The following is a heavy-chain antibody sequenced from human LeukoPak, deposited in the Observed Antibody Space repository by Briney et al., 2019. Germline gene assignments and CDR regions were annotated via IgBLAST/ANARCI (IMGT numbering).Heavy chain of an antibody. CDR3: AREKVGRY. Sequence: GGSLRLSCAASGFTFSSYSMNWVRQAPGNGLEWVSYISSSSSTIYYADSVKGRFTISRDNAKNSLYLQMNSLRAEDTAVYYCAREKVGRYWGQGTLVTVPS. CDR2: ISSSSSTI. D-gene: IGHD1-26*01. J-gene: IGHJ4*02. V-gene: IGHV3-48*01. CDR1: GFTFSSYS.